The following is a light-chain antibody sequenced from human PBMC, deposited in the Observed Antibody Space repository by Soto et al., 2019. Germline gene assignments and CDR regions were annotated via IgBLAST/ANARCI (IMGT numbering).Light chain of an antibody. CDR1: QGITSW. CDR2: RAS. V-gene: IGKV1-12*01. J-gene: IGKJ4*01. Sequence: DIQMTQSPSSVSASVGDRVPITCRASQGITSWLAWYQQKPGKAPKLLIYRASNLQSGVPSRFSGGGSGTDFTLTISGLQPADFVTYYCQQTTTFPLTFGGGTKVEIK. CDR3: QQTTTFPLT.